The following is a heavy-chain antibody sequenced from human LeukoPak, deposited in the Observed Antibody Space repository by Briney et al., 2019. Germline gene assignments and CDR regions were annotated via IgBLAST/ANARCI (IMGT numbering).Heavy chain of an antibody. Sequence: GGSLRLSCAASVFTFSSYAMSWVRQAPGKGREWVSAISGSGSSTYYADSVKGRFTISRDNSKNTLYMQMNSLRAEDTAVYYCAKDRSSGWPDAFDIWGQGTMVTVSS. CDR2: ISGSGSST. CDR1: VFTFSSYA. V-gene: IGHV3-23*01. CDR3: AKDRSSGWPDAFDI. D-gene: IGHD6-19*01. J-gene: IGHJ3*02.